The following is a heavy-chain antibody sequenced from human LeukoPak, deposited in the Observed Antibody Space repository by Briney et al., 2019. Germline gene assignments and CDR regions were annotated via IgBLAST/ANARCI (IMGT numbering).Heavy chain of an antibody. CDR1: GYTLTELS. D-gene: IGHD3-10*01. V-gene: IGHV1-24*01. CDR3: VRGYGSGSR. CDR2: FDPEDGET. J-gene: IGHJ4*02. Sequence: ASVKVSCKVSGYTLTELSMHWVRQAPGKGLEWMGGFDPEDGETIYAQKFQGRVTMTEDTSTSTAYMELRSLRSDDTAVYYCVRGYGSGSRWGQGTLVTVSS.